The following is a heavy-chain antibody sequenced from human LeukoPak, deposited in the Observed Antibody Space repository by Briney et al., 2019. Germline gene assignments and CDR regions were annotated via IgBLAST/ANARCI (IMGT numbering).Heavy chain of an antibody. CDR3: ARGTQAMVRGVISLNMYYYGMDV. D-gene: IGHD3-10*01. CDR1: GYTFTSYD. V-gene: IGHV1-8*01. CDR2: MNPNSGST. J-gene: IGHJ6*02. Sequence: EASVKVSCKASGYTFTSYDINWVRQATGQGLEWMGWMNPNSGSTGYAQKFQGRVTMTRNTSISTAYMELSSLRSEDTAVYYCARGTQAMVRGVISLNMYYYGMDVWGQGTTVTVSS.